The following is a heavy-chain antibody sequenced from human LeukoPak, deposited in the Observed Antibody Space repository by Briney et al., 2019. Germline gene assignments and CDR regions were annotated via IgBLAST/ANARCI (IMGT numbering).Heavy chain of an antibody. CDR1: GYTFTSYD. CDR2: INPNSGGT. J-gene: IGHJ5*02. V-gene: IGHV1-2*02. Sequence: ASVKVSCKASGYTFTSYDINWVRQAPGQGLEWMGWINPNSGGTNYAQKFQGRVTMTRDTSISTAYMELSRLRSDDTAVYYCARGGGSGSYYLFDPWGQGTLVTVSS. D-gene: IGHD3-10*01. CDR3: ARGGGSGSYYLFDP.